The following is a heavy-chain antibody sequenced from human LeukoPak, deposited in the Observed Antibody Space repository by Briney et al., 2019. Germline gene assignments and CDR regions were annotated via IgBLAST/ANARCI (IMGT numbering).Heavy chain of an antibody. CDR1: GFTFSSYS. CDR2: IKQDGSEK. V-gene: IGHV3-7*01. D-gene: IGHD3-3*01. CDR3: ARDYNDFWSYYYYYYMDV. Sequence: GGSLRLSCAASGFTFSSYSMNWVRQAPGKGLEWVANIKQDGSEKYYVDSVKGRFTISRDNAKNSLYLQMNSLRAEDTAVYYCARDYNDFWSYYYYYYMDVWGKGTTVTVSS. J-gene: IGHJ6*03.